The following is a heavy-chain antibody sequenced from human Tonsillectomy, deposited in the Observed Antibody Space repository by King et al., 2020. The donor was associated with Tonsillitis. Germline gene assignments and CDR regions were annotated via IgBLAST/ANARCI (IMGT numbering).Heavy chain of an antibody. CDR1: GYTFTSYD. D-gene: IGHD2-2*01. CDR3: ARVSFTYCSCTSFYAFYYYVMDV. Sequence: VQLVESGAEVKKPGASVKVSCKASGYTFTSYDVNWVRQATGQGLEWMGWMNPNSGNTGYAQKFQGRVTMTRNTSISTAYMELSSLRSEDAAVYYCARVSFTYCSCTSFYAFYYYVMDVWGQGTTVTVSS. CDR2: MNPNSGNT. J-gene: IGHJ6*02. V-gene: IGHV1-8*01.